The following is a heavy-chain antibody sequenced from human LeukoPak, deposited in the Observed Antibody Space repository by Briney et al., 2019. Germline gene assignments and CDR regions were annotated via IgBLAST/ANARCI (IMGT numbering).Heavy chain of an antibody. CDR2: IYHSGST. CDR1: GGSISSSNW. V-gene: IGHV4-4*02. J-gene: IGHJ4*02. Sequence: SGTLSLTCAVSGGSISSSNWWSWVRQPPGKGLEWIGEIYHSGSTNYNPSLKSRVTISVDKSKNQFSLKLSSVTAADTAVYYCARKYSSSWYIGSFDYWGQGTLVTVSS. D-gene: IGHD6-13*01. CDR3: ARKYSSSWYIGSFDY.